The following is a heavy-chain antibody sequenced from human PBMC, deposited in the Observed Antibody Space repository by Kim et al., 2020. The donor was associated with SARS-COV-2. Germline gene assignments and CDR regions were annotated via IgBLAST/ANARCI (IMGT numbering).Heavy chain of an antibody. Sequence: GGSLRLSCAASGFTFSSYAMSWVRKAPGKGLEWVSAISGSGGSTYYADSVKGRFTISRDNSKNTLYLQMNSLRAEDTAVYYCAKGGQLVYYYYYGMDVWGQGTTVTVSS. D-gene: IGHD6-6*01. CDR2: ISGSGGST. J-gene: IGHJ6*02. V-gene: IGHV3-23*01. CDR1: GFTFSSYA. CDR3: AKGGQLVYYYYYGMDV.